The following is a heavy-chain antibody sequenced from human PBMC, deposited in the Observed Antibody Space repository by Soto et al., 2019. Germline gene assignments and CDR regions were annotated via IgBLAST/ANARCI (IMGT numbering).Heavy chain of an antibody. V-gene: IGHV4-4*02. J-gene: IGHJ5*02. Sequence: SETLSLTCTASGGSISSSNWWSWVRQPPGKGLEWIGEIYHSGSTNYNPSLKSRVTISVDKSKNQFSLKLSSVTAADTAVYYCARLNLWFGTDTTWGQGTLVTVSS. CDR1: GGSISSSNW. CDR3: ARLNLWFGTDTT. D-gene: IGHD3-10*01. CDR2: IYHSGST.